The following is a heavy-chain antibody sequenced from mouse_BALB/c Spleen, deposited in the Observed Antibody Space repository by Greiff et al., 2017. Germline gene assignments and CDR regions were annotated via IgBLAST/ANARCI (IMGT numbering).Heavy chain of an antibody. CDR3: AREAMITRDYAMDY. V-gene: IGHV1-9*01. CDR2: ILPGSGST. J-gene: IGHJ4*01. Sequence: QVQLQQSGAELMKPGASVKISCKATGYTFSSYWIEWVKQRPGHGLEWIGEILPGSGSTNYNEKFKGKATFTADTSSNTAYMQLSSLTSEDSAVYYCAREAMITRDYAMDYWGQGTSVTVSS. D-gene: IGHD2-4*01. CDR1: GYTFSSYW.